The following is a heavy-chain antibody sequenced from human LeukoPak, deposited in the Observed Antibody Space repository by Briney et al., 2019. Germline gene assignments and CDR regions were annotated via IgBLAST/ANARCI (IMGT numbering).Heavy chain of an antibody. CDR1: GGSISSSAYY. D-gene: IGHD6-19*01. CDR3: ARLKWLNPFDY. CDR2: TYYTGTT. V-gene: IGHV4-39*01. Sequence: PSETLSLTCTASGGSISSSAYYWGWNRQPPGQGLEWLGTTYYTGTTDYNPVLNSRATISVDMTKNQFSLKLSFVTAATTVYYYSARLKWLNPFDYWGQGTLVTVSS. J-gene: IGHJ4*02.